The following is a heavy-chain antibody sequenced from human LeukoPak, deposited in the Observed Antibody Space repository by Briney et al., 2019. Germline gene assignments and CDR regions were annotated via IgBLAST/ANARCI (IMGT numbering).Heavy chain of an antibody. V-gene: IGHV1-2*02. CDR2: TNPNSGGT. CDR1: GYTFTGYY. CDR3: ARETSQKGAHNMDV. Sequence: ASVKVSCKASGYTFTGYYMHWVRQAPGQGLEWMGWTNPNSGGTNYAQKFQGRVTMTRDTPISTAYMELSRLRSDDTAVYYCARETSQKGAHNMDVWGKGTTVTISS. D-gene: IGHD3-16*01. J-gene: IGHJ6*03.